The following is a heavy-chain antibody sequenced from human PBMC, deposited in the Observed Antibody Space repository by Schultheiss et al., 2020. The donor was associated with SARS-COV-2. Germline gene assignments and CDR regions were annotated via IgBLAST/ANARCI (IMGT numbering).Heavy chain of an antibody. CDR2: ISYDGSNK. J-gene: IGHJ6*02. D-gene: IGHD5-12*01. CDR3: AKDGGPEPYIVATINTGSYYYYGMDV. V-gene: IGHV3-30*04. CDR1: GFTFSSYA. Sequence: GESLKISCAASGFTFSSYAMHWVRQAPGKGLEWVAVISYDGSNKYYADSVKGRFTISRDNSKNTLYLQMNSLRAEDTAVYYCAKDGGPEPYIVATINTGSYYYYGMDVWGQGTTVTVSS.